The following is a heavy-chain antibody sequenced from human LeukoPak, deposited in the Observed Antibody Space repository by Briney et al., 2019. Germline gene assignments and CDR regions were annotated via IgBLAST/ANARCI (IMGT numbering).Heavy chain of an antibody. V-gene: IGHV3-23*01. CDR1: GLTFDDYA. Sequence: GRSLRPSCAASGLTFDDYAMHWVRQAPGQGLEWVSAISGSGGNTYYAASVKGRFTFSRDNSKNTLFLQMNSLRAEDTAVYYCAKGPKIPAPTYYFDYWGQGTLVTVSS. J-gene: IGHJ4*02. CDR2: ISGSGGNT. CDR3: AKGPKIPAPTYYFDY. D-gene: IGHD2-2*01.